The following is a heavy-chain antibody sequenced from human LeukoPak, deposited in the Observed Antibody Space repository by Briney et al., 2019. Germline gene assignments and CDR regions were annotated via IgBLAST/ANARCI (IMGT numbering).Heavy chain of an antibody. D-gene: IGHD1-26*01. J-gene: IGHJ4*02. CDR3: AKDIQLSC. Sequence: GGSLRLSCEASGFTFTSSAMNWVRQDPGKGLEWVSLISASGGNTYYADSVKGRFTVSRDSSRNTLHLQMNSLRAEDTAVYYCAKDIQLSCWGQGTLVTVSS. CDR1: GFTFTSSA. CDR2: ISASGGNT. V-gene: IGHV3-23*01.